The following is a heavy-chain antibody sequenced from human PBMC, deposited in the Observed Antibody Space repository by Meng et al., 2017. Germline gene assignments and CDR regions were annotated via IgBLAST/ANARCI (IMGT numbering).Heavy chain of an antibody. V-gene: IGHV4-34*01. Sequence: PETLSLTCAVYGGSFSGYYWSGIRQPPGKGLEWIGEINHSGSTNYNPSLKSRVTISVDTSKNQFSLKLSSVTAADTAVYYCASGLLDIVVVVAATPRSWFDPWGQGTLVTVSS. J-gene: IGHJ5*02. CDR1: GGSFSGYY. D-gene: IGHD2-15*01. CDR3: ASGLLDIVVVVAATPRSWFDP. CDR2: INHSGST.